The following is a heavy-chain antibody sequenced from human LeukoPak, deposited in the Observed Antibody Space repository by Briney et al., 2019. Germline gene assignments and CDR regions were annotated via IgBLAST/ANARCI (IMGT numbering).Heavy chain of an antibody. V-gene: IGHV3-9*01. J-gene: IGHJ3*02. CDR1: GFTFDDYA. Sequence: GGSLRLSCAASGFTFDDYAMPWVRQAPGKGLGWVSGISWNSGSIGYADSVKGRFTISRDNAKNSLYLQMNSLRAEDTALYYCAKERLLVGARVGAFDIWGQGTMVTVSS. D-gene: IGHD1-26*01. CDR3: AKERLLVGARVGAFDI. CDR2: ISWNSGSI.